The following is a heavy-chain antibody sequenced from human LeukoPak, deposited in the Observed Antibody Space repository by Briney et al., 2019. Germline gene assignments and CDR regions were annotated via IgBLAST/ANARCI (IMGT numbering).Heavy chain of an antibody. V-gene: IGHV1-18*01. CDR2: ISAYTGNT. J-gene: IGHJ6*02. Sequence: RASVKVSCKASGCTFTTYGISWVRQAPGQGLEWMGWISAYTGNTNYAQKLQDRVTMTTDTSTSTAYMELRSLRSDDTAVYYCARDTVTHWGADSRTDYYYYGMDVWGQGTTVTVSS. CDR3: ARDTVTHWGADSRTDYYYYGMDV. CDR1: GCTFTTYG. D-gene: IGHD4-17*01.